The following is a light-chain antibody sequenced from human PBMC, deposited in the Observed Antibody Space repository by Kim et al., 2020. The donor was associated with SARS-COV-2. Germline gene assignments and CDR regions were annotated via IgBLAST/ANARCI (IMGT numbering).Light chain of an antibody. Sequence: DIQMTQSPSSLSASVGDRVTITCRASQDISRYLNWYQQKPGKAPKLLIYTASSLQSGVPSRFTGSGSETDFTLTITSLQPEDFATYYCKQASRAPRTFGQGTKVDIK. CDR2: TAS. J-gene: IGKJ1*01. CDR3: KQASRAPRT. CDR1: QDISRY. V-gene: IGKV1-39*01.